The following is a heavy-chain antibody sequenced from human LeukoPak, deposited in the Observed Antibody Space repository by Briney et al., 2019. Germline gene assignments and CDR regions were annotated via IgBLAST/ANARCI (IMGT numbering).Heavy chain of an antibody. J-gene: IGHJ4*02. V-gene: IGHV1-18*01. Sequence: ASVKFSCKASGYTFTSYGISGVRQAPGQGLEGMGWISAYNGNTNYAQKLQGRVTMTTDTSTSTAYMELRSLRSDDTAVYYCARVIVVVPAAYYFDYWGQGTLVTVSS. CDR1: GYTFTSYG. D-gene: IGHD2-2*01. CDR3: ARVIVVVPAAYYFDY. CDR2: ISAYNGNT.